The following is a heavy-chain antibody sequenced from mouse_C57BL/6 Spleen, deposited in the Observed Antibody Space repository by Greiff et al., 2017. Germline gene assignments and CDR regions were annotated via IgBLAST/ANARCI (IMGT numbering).Heavy chain of an antibody. CDR1: GFTFSSYG. CDR2: ISSGGSYT. V-gene: IGHV5-6*01. D-gene: IGHD1-1*01. J-gene: IGHJ4*01. Sequence: EVHLVESGGDLVKPGGSLKLSCAASGFTFSSYGMSWVRQTPDKRLEWVATISSGGSYTYYPDSVKGRFTISRDNAKNTLYLQMSSLKSEDTAMYYCARQGGSSYARDYWGQGTSVTVSS. CDR3: ARQGGSSYARDY.